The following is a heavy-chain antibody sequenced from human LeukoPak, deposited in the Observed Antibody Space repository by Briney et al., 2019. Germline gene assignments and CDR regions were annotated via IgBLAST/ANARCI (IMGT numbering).Heavy chain of an antibody. D-gene: IGHD3-22*01. CDR1: GGSISSYY. J-gene: IGHJ3*02. V-gene: IGHV4-59*01. CDR3: ARGPDYYDSSGYYGDAFDI. CDR2: IYYSGST. Sequence: PSEALSFTCTVSGGSISSYYWSWIRQPPGKGLEWIGYIYYSGSTNYNPSLKSRVTISVDTSKNQFSLKLSSVTAADTAVYYCARGPDYYDSSGYYGDAFDIWGQGTMVTVPS.